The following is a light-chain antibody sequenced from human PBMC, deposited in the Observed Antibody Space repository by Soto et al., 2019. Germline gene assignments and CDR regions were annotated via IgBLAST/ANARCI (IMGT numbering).Light chain of an antibody. J-gene: IGKJ1*01. CDR1: HSISNW. CDR2: KAS. CDR3: QQYDTYPRT. V-gene: IGKV1-5*03. Sequence: DIQMTQSPSTLSASVGDRVTITCRASHSISNWLAWYQQKPGQAPKLLIFKASTLESGVPSRFSGSGSGTEFTLNISSLQPDDFATYHCQQYDTYPRTFGQGTKVDIK.